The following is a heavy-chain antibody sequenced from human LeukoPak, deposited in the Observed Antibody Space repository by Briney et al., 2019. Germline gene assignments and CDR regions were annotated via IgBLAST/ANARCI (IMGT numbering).Heavy chain of an antibody. CDR1: GYTFTGYY. Sequence: GASVKVSCKASGYTFTGYYMHWVRQAPGQGLEWMGWINPNSGGTNYAQKFQGRVTMTRDTSISTAYMELSRLRSDETAVYYCARGREYYDILTGYYWFDPWGQGTLVTVSS. J-gene: IGHJ5*02. V-gene: IGHV1-2*02. CDR2: INPNSGGT. CDR3: ARGREYYDILTGYYWFDP. D-gene: IGHD3-9*01.